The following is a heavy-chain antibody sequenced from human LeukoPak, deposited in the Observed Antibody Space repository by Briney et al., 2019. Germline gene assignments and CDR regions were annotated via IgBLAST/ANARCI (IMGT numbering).Heavy chain of an antibody. CDR3: ASPSSSSSTYDY. D-gene: IGHD6-6*01. V-gene: IGHV4-39*01. CDR1: GGSISSSTYY. CDR2: IHYSGST. J-gene: IGHJ4*02. Sequence: SETLSLTCTVSGGSISSSTYYWGWIRQPPGKGLEWIGSIHYSGSTYYNASFKSRVTISVDTSKNQFSLKLNSVTAADTAVYYCASPSSSSSTYDYWGQGTLVTVSS.